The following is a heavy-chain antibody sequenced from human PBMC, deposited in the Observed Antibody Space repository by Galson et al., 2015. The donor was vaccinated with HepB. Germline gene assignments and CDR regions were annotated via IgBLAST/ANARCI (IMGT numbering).Heavy chain of an antibody. J-gene: IGHJ4*02. CDR2: IWHDGGNT. D-gene: IGHD2-15*01. V-gene: IGHV3-33*01. Sequence: CAASGFTFSRNSMHWVRQAPGKGLEWVAVIWHDGGNTYYADSVKGRFTISRDNSKNTVSLQMNSLREEDTAVYYCARSMQVVEAADHWGQGTLVTVSS. CDR1: GFTFSRNS. CDR3: ARSMQVVEAADH.